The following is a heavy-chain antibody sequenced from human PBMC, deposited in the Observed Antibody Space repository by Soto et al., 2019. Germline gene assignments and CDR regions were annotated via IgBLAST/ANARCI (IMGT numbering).Heavy chain of an antibody. Sequence: NPSETLSLTCAASGRSFSDFYWGWIRQPPGKGLEWIGEINHRGNTNYSPSLKSRVTISLDTSKKQFSLRLSSVTAADTAVYYCARHEGNGNVWPLDYWGQGILVTVSS. V-gene: IGHV4-34*01. J-gene: IGHJ4*02. CDR3: ARHEGNGNVWPLDY. D-gene: IGHD2-8*01. CDR2: INHRGNT. CDR1: GRSFSDFY.